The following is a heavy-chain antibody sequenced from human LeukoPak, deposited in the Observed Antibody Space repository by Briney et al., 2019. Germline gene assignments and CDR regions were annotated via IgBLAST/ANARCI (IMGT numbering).Heavy chain of an antibody. Sequence: GGSLRLSCAASGFKLSSYNMNWVRQAPGKGLEWVSSISSSTSYIYYADSVKGRFTISRDNAKNSLYLQMNSLRAEDTAVYYCARGGYSYDTGNYWGQGTLVTVSS. V-gene: IGHV3-21*01. CDR1: GFKLSSYN. CDR2: ISSSTSYI. J-gene: IGHJ4*02. D-gene: IGHD5-18*01. CDR3: ARGGYSYDTGNY.